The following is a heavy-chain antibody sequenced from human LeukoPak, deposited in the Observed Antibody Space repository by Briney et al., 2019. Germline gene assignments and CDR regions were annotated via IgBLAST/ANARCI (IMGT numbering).Heavy chain of an antibody. V-gene: IGHV3-48*02. Sequence: PGGSLRLSCAASGFTFSSYSMNWVRQAPGKGLEWVSYISSSSSTIYYADSVKGRFTISRDNAKNSLYLQMNSLRDEDTAVYYCARDVNDYVWGSYRSDAFDIWGQGTMVTVSS. CDR3: ARDVNDYVWGSYRSDAFDI. J-gene: IGHJ3*02. D-gene: IGHD3-16*02. CDR1: GFTFSSYS. CDR2: ISSSSSTI.